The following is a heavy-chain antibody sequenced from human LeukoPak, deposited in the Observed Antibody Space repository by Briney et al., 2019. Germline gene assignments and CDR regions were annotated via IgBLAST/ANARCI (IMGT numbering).Heavy chain of an antibody. D-gene: IGHD6-13*01. CDR2: ISAYNGNT. CDR1: GYTFTSYG. Sequence: GASVKVSCKASGYTFTSYGISWVRQAPGQGLEWMGWISAYNGNTNYAQKLQGRVTMTTDTSTSTAYMELRSLRSDDTAVYYCARDSGIAAAGTPFDYRGQGTLVTVSS. J-gene: IGHJ4*02. CDR3: ARDSGIAAAGTPFDY. V-gene: IGHV1-18*01.